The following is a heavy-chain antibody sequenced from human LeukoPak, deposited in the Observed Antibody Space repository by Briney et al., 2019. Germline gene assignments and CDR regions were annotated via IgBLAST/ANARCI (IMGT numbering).Heavy chain of an antibody. CDR1: GGSISSYY. Sequence: PSETLSLTCTVSGGSISSYYWSWIRQPAGKGLEWIGRIYTSGSTNYNPSLKSRVTMSVDTSKNQFSLKLSSVTAADTAVYYCARGYSSSWYEGGWFDPWGQGTLVTVSS. CDR3: ARGYSSSWYEGGWFDP. CDR2: IYTSGST. V-gene: IGHV4-4*07. J-gene: IGHJ5*02. D-gene: IGHD6-13*01.